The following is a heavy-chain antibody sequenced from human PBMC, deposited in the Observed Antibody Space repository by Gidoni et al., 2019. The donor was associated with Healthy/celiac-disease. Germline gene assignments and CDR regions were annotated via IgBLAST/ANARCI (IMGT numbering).Heavy chain of an antibody. CDR1: GGTFSSHA. CDR2: IIPIFGTA. J-gene: IGHJ6*02. Sequence: QVQPVQSGAEVKKPGSSVKVSCKASGGTFSSHAISWVRQAPGQGLEWMGGIIPIFGTANYAQKFQGRVTITADESTSTAYMELSSLRSEDTAVYYCAREGIAAAGYYYYGMDVWGQGTTVTVSS. D-gene: IGHD6-13*01. V-gene: IGHV1-69*01. CDR3: AREGIAAAGYYYYGMDV.